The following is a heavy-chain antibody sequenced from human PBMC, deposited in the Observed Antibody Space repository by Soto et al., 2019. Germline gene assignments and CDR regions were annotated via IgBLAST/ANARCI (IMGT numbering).Heavy chain of an antibody. CDR3: ARDHPTMIVVVIRYYYYGMDV. J-gene: IGHJ6*02. CDR1: GYTSTSYG. V-gene: IGHV1-18*04. D-gene: IGHD3-22*01. CDR2: ISAYNGNT. Sequence: GASVKVSCKASGYTSTSYGISWVRQAPGQGLEWMGWISAYNGNTNYAQKLQGRVTMTTDTSTSTAYMELRSLRSDDTAVYYCARDHPTMIVVVIRYYYYGMDVWGQGTTVTVSS.